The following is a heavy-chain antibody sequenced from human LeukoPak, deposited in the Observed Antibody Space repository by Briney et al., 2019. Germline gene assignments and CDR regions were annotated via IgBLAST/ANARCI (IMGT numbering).Heavy chain of an antibody. D-gene: IGHD6-19*01. Sequence: SETLSLTCAVYGGSFSPYYWSWIRQPPGKGLEWIGEINHSGSTNYNPSLKSRVTISVDTSKNQFSLKLSSVTAADTAVYYCARAASGIAVAGNLGWFDPWGQGTLVTVSS. CDR3: ARAASGIAVAGNLGWFDP. CDR2: INHSGST. J-gene: IGHJ5*02. CDR1: GGSFSPYY. V-gene: IGHV4-34*01.